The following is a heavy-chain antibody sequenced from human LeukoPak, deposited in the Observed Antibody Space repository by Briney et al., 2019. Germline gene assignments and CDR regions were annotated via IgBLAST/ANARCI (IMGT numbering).Heavy chain of an antibody. CDR3: AELGITMIGGV. V-gene: IGHV3-30*04. J-gene: IGHJ6*04. D-gene: IGHD3-10*02. CDR2: ISDDGKKK. Sequence: GGSLRLSCVGSGFTFSRYDVHWVRQAPGKGLECVAVISDDGKKKIYADSVKGRFTISRDNAKNSLYLQMNSLRAEDTAVYYCAELGITMIGGVWGKGTTVTISS. CDR1: GFTFSRYD.